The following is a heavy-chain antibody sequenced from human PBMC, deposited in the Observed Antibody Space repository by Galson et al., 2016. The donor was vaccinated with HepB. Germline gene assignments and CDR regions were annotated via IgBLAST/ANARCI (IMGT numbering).Heavy chain of an antibody. CDR1: GFPFSNYW. V-gene: IGHV3-74*01. D-gene: IGHD6-13*01. CDR2: INSDGSST. Sequence: SLRLSCAASGFPFSNYWMHWVRQAPGKGPVWVSRINSDGSSTTYADSVKGRFTISRDNAKNTLYLQMNSLRAEDTAWYHCTRVHREGIAAAGLQIWGQGTLVIVSS. J-gene: IGHJ4*02. CDR3: TRVHREGIAAAGLQI.